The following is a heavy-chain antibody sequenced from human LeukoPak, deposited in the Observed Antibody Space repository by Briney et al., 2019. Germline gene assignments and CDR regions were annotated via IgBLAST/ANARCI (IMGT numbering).Heavy chain of an antibody. V-gene: IGHV4-39*01. CDR3: ARPSSVTYCSGGSCSRGGYDY. Sequence: PSETLSLTCTVSGGSITSSPYYWGWIRQAPGKALEWIANIYYSGTTAYNPSLKSRVTISVDTPKNQFSLELTSVTAADTAVYYCARPSSVTYCSGGSCSRGGYDYWGQGTLVTVSS. CDR2: IYYSGTT. CDR1: GGSITSSPYY. D-gene: IGHD2-15*01. J-gene: IGHJ4*02.